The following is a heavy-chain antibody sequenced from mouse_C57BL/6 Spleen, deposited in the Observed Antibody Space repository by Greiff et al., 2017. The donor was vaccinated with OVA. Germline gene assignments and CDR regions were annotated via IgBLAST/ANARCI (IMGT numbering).Heavy chain of an antibody. Sequence: QVQLQQPGAELVKPGASVKMSCKASGYTFTSYWITWVKQRPGQGLEWIGDIYPGSGSTNYNEKFKSKATLTVDTSSSTAYMQLSSLTSEDSAVYYCARWDLYDYDEDYYAMDYWGQGTSVTVSS. CDR3: ARWDLYDYDEDYYAMDY. CDR1: GYTFTSYW. D-gene: IGHD2-4*01. CDR2: IYPGSGST. V-gene: IGHV1-55*01. J-gene: IGHJ4*01.